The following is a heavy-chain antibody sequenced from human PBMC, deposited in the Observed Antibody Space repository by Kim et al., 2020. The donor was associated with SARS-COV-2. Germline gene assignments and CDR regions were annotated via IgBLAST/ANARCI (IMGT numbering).Heavy chain of an antibody. CDR3: TTGSY. V-gene: IGHV3-15*01. Sequence: KTDGGTTDYAAPVKGRFPISRDDSKNTLYLQMNSLKTEDTAVYYCTTGSYWGQGTLVTVSS. CDR2: KTDGGTT. J-gene: IGHJ4*02.